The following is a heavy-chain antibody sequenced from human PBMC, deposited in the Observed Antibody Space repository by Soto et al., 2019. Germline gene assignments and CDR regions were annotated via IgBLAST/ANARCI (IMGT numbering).Heavy chain of an antibody. J-gene: IGHJ4*02. V-gene: IGHV3-30-3*01. CDR3: ARVLRPNSGSYYQFDY. CDR1: GFTFSSYA. D-gene: IGHD1-26*01. Sequence: PGGSLRLSCAASGFTFSSYAMHWVRQAPGKGLEWVAVISYDGSNKYYADSVKGRFTISRDNSKNTLYLQMNSLRAEDTAVYYCARVLRPNSGSYYQFDYWGQGTLVTVSS. CDR2: ISYDGSNK.